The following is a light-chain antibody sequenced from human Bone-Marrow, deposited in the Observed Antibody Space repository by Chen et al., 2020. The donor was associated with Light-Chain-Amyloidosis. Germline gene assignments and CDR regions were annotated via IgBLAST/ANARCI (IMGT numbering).Light chain of an antibody. Sequence: SYVLTPPSSVPVAPGPTATIACGGKKIGSTSVHWYQQTPGRAPLLVVYDDSDRPSGIPERLSGSNSGHTATLTISRVEAGDEADYYCQVWDRSSDRPVFGGGTKLTVL. CDR1: KIGSTS. V-gene: IGLV3-21*02. CDR2: DDS. CDR3: QVWDRSSDRPV. J-gene: IGLJ3*02.